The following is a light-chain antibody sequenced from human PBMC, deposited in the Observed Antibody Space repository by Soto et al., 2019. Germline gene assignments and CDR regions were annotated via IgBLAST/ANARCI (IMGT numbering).Light chain of an antibody. Sequence: DIQLSQSPSFVSASVGDGVTITCRASQSISTYLHWYQQKPGKAPNLLIYAASTLQSGVPSRFSGSGSGTDFTLTISSLQPEDFATYFCQHGYSTPLTFGGGTKVDIK. CDR3: QHGYSTPLT. J-gene: IGKJ4*01. V-gene: IGKV1-39*01. CDR2: AAS. CDR1: QSISTY.